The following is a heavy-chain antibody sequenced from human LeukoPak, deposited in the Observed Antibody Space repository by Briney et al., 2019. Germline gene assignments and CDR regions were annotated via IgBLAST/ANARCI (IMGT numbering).Heavy chain of an antibody. D-gene: IGHD5-18*01. Sequence: SETLSLTCTVSGGSISSGSYYWSWIRQPAGKGLEWIGRIYTSGSTNYNPSLKSRVTMSVDTSKNQFSLKLSSVTAADTAVYYCAREAGYSYGAFDYWGQGTLVTVSS. V-gene: IGHV4-61*02. CDR1: GGSISSGSYY. CDR2: IYTSGST. CDR3: AREAGYSYGAFDY. J-gene: IGHJ4*02.